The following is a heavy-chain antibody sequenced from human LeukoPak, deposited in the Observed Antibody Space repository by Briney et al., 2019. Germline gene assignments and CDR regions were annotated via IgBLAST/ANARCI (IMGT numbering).Heavy chain of an antibody. Sequence: SETLSLTCAVYGGSFSGYYWCWIRQPPGKGLEWIGEINHSGSTNYNPSLKSRVTISVDTSKNQFSLKLSSVTAADTAVYYCARGVQDIVLWVPRPKSYYMDVWGKGTTVTVSS. D-gene: IGHD2-8*02. CDR1: GGSFSGYY. CDR3: ARGVQDIVLWVPRPKSYYMDV. J-gene: IGHJ6*03. V-gene: IGHV4-34*01. CDR2: INHSGST.